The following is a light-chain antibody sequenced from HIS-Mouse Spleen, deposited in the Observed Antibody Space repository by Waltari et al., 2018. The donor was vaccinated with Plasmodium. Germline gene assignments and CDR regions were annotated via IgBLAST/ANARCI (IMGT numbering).Light chain of an antibody. CDR1: SDINVGSYN. J-gene: IGLJ3*02. CDR3: MIWPSNASGV. V-gene: IGLV5-37*01. CDR2: YYSDSAK. Sequence: QPVLTQPPSSSASPGESARLTCTLPSDINVGSYNIYWYQPNPGSPPRYSLYYYSDSAKGQGSGVPSRFSGSKDASANTGILLISGLQSEDEADYYCMIWPSNASGVFGGGTKLTVL.